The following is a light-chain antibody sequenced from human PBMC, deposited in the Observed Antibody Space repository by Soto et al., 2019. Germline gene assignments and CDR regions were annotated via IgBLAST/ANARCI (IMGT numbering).Light chain of an antibody. V-gene: IGKV3-20*01. CDR3: QQYGSSPALT. J-gene: IGKJ4*01. CDR2: GAS. CDR1: QSIANND. Sequence: EIILTQSPGTLSLSPGERATLSCRASQSIANNDLAWYQQKPGQTPRLLIYGASSRATGISDRFSGSGSGTDFTLTTSRLEPEDFAVYFCQQYGSSPALTFGGGTKVEIK.